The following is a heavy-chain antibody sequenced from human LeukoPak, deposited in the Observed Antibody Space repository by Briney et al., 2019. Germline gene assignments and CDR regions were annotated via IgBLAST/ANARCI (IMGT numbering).Heavy chain of an antibody. CDR1: GFTFSSYA. Sequence: GGSLRLSCAASGFTFSSYAMSWVRQAPGKGLEWVSAISGSGGSTYYADSVKDRFTISRDNSKNTLYLQMNSLRAEDTAVYYCGRDPNGDYIGAFDMWGQGTVVTVS. CDR2: ISGSGGST. D-gene: IGHD4-17*01. CDR3: GRDPNGDYIGAFDM. V-gene: IGHV3-23*01. J-gene: IGHJ3*02.